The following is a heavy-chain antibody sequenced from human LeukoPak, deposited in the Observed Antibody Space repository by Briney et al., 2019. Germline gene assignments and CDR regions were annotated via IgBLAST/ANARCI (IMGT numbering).Heavy chain of an antibody. CDR1: GGSISSGGYS. CDR3: ARGVLLWFGGSLDGMDV. Sequence: PSETLSLTCAVSGGSISSGGYSWSWIRQPPGKGLEWIGYIYHSGSTYYNPSLKSRVTISVDRSKNQFSLKLSSVTAADTAVYYCARGVLLWFGGSLDGMDVWGQGTTVTVSS. J-gene: IGHJ6*02. V-gene: IGHV4-30-2*01. D-gene: IGHD3-10*01. CDR2: IYHSGST.